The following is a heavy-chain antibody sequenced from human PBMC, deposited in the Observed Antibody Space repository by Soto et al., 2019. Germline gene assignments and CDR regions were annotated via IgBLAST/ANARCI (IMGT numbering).Heavy chain of an antibody. Sequence: QVQLVQSGAEVKKPGSSVKVSCKASGGTFSSYAISWVRQAPGQGLEWMGGIIPIFGTANYAQKFQGSVTITADESTCTAYMELSSLRSEDTAVYYCARSFTMVRGVIISPNNWFDPWGQGTLVTVSS. CDR3: ARSFTMVRGVIISPNNWFDP. CDR2: IIPIFGTA. CDR1: GGTFSSYA. V-gene: IGHV1-69*01. J-gene: IGHJ5*02. D-gene: IGHD3-10*01.